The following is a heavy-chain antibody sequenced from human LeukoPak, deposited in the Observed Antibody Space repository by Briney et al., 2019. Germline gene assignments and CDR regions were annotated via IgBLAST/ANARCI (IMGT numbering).Heavy chain of an antibody. D-gene: IGHD3-10*01. V-gene: IGHV3-7*01. CDR2: IKEDGGRK. CDR3: ARDSVASGSLDY. J-gene: IGHJ4*02. CDR1: GFTFSSYW. Sequence: PGGSLRLSCAASGFTFSSYWMHWVRQPPGKGLEWVANIKEDGGRKHYVDSVGGRFTISRDNTKNSRYLQMDSLRAEDTAVYYCARDSVASGSLDYWGQGALVTVSS.